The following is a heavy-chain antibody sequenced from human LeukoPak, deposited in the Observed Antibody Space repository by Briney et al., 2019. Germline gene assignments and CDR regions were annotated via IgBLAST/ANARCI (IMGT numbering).Heavy chain of an antibody. CDR2: INPNSGGT. V-gene: IGHV1-2*02. Sequence: ASVKVSCKASGYTFTGYYMHWVRQAPGQGLEWMGWINPNSGGTNYAQKFQGRVTMTRDASISTAYMELSRLRSDDTAVYYCARQYYYDSSGYYTPYDYWGQGTLVTVSS. CDR1: GYTFTGYY. CDR3: ARQYYYDSSGYYTPYDY. J-gene: IGHJ4*02. D-gene: IGHD3-22*01.